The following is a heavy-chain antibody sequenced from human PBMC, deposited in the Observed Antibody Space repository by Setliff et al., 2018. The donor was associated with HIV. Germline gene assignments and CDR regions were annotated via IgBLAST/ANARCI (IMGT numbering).Heavy chain of an antibody. CDR2: VSSSGTTI. CDR1: GFIFIDYY. D-gene: IGHD3-3*01. J-gene: IGHJ6*02. CDR3: ARDYLYYNLYNGSPVYGMDV. V-gene: IGHV3-11*04. Sequence: GGSLRLSCAASGFIFIDYYMSWIRQAPGKGLEWVSFVSSSGTTIYYADPVKGRFTISRDNSKNSLYLQMNSLRVEDTAVYYCARDYLYYNLYNGSPVYGMDVWGQGTTVTVSS.